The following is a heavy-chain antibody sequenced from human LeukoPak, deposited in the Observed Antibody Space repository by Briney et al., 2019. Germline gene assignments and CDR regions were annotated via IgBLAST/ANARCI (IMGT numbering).Heavy chain of an antibody. CDR2: ISSGSTTI. V-gene: IGHV3-48*01. Sequence: GGSLRLSCAASGFTFRYYAMSWVRLAPGKGLEWVSYISSGSTTIYYADSVKGRFTISRDNAKNSLYLQMNSLRAEDTAVYYCARDMDPYYFDYWGQGTLVTVSS. CDR3: ARDMDPYYFDY. J-gene: IGHJ4*02. D-gene: IGHD3-10*01. CDR1: GFTFRYYA.